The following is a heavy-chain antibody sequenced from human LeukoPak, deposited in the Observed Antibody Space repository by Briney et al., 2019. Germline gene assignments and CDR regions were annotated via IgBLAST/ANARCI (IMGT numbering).Heavy chain of an antibody. CDR3: ARQGGGFWYFDL. V-gene: IGHV4-59*01. J-gene: IGHJ2*01. Sequence: SETLSLTCTVSGGSISSYYWSWIRQPPGKGLEWIGYIYYSGSTNYNPSLKSRVTVSVDTSKNQFSLKLSSVTAADTAVYYCARQGGGFWYFDLWGRGTLVTVSS. CDR2: IYYSGST. CDR1: GGSISSYY. D-gene: IGHD6-25*01.